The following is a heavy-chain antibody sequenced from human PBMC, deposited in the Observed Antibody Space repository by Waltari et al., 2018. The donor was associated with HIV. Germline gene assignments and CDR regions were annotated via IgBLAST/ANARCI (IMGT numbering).Heavy chain of an antibody. V-gene: IGHV3-23*01. CDR3: ARYLVATTLLFDY. CDR1: GFTFSSYA. J-gene: IGHJ4*02. D-gene: IGHD5-12*01. CDR2: ISGSGGST. Sequence: EVQLLESGGGLVQPGGSLRLSCAASGFTFSSYAMSWVRQAPGKGREWCSAISGSGGSTYDADSVKGRFTISRDNSKNTLYLQMNSLRAEDTAVYYCARYLVATTLLFDYWGQGTLVTVSS.